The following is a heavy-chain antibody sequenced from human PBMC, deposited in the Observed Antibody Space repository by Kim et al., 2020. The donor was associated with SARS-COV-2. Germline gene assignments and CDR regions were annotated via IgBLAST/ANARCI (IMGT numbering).Heavy chain of an antibody. Sequence: SETLSLTCNVSGGSTSSIDYYWAWIRKPPGKGPEWIGSIFHSGSAYYNPSLKSRVTISVDTSKNQFSLKLASVTAADTAVYYCATEGGSWDYFDFWGQG. D-gene: IGHD6-13*01. V-gene: IGHV4-39*01. CDR3: ATEGGSWDYFDF. CDR1: GGSTSSIDYY. CDR2: IFHSGSA. J-gene: IGHJ4*02.